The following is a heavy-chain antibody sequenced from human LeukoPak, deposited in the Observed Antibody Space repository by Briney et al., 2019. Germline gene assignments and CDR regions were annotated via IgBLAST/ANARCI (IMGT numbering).Heavy chain of an antibody. Sequence: PGGFLRLSCAASGFTFSSYSMNWVRQAPGKGLEWVSYISSSSSTIYYADSVKGRFTISRDNAKNSLYLQMNSLRAEDTAVYYYARGNRLRYCSGGSCFDTDYWGQGTLVTVSS. D-gene: IGHD2-15*01. CDR2: ISSSSSTI. CDR3: ARGNRLRYCSGGSCFDTDY. J-gene: IGHJ4*02. V-gene: IGHV3-48*04. CDR1: GFTFSSYS.